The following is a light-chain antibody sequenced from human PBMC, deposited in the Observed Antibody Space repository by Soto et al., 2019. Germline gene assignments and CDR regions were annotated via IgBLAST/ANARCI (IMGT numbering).Light chain of an antibody. CDR2: DVS. J-gene: IGLJ1*01. V-gene: IGLV2-14*03. Sequence: QSVLTQPASVSGSPGQSITISCTGTSSDVGGYNYVSWYQCHPGKAPKLMIYDVSVRPSGVSDRFSRSKSGNTASLTISGLRAEDEADYSCCSYTSGSTLYFFGTGTKLTVL. CDR1: SSDVGGYNY. CDR3: CSYTSGSTLYF.